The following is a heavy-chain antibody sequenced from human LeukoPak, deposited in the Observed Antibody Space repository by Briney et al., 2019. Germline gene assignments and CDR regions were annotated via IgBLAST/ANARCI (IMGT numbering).Heavy chain of an antibody. J-gene: IGHJ4*02. CDR3: AREGQVPGKRYYFDY. D-gene: IGHD2-2*01. CDR1: GGSISSGYY. V-gene: IGHV4-38-2*02. Sequence: SETLSLTCTVSGGSISSGYYWGWIRQPPGKGLEWIGSIYHSGSTYYNPSLKSRVTISVDTSKNQFSLKLSSVTAADTAVYYCAREGQVPGKRYYFDYWGQGTLVTVSS. CDR2: IYHSGST.